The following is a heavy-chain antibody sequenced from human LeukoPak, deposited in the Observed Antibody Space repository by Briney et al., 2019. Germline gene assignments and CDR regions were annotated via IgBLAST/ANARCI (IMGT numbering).Heavy chain of an antibody. Sequence: GGSLRLSCAASGFTFSSYAMHWVRQAPGKGLEWVAVISYDGSNKYYADSVKGRFTISRDNSKNTLYLQMNSLRAEDTAVYYCARDQDSPYYYGMDVWGQGTTVTVSS. CDR2: ISYDGSNK. CDR3: ARDQDSPYYYGMDV. V-gene: IGHV3-30-3*01. CDR1: GFTFSSYA. D-gene: IGHD2-21*01. J-gene: IGHJ6*02.